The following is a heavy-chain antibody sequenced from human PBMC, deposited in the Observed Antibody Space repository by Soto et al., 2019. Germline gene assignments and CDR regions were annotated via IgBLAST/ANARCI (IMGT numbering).Heavy chain of an antibody. J-gene: IGHJ4*02. Sequence: SQTLSLTCTVSGGYISSGGYHWSWIRQHPGKGLEWIGYIYYSGSTYYNPSLKSRVTISVDTSKNQFSLKLSSVTAADTAVYYCARVTSLVYCFDYWGQGTLVTVSS. D-gene: IGHD3-9*01. CDR3: ARVTSLVYCFDY. CDR1: GGYISSGGYH. V-gene: IGHV4-31*03. CDR2: IYYSGST.